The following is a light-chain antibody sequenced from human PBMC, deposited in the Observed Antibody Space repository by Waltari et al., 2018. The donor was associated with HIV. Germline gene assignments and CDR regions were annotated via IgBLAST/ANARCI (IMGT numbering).Light chain of an antibody. Sequence: QSVLTQPPSVSGAPGQRVTISCTGSSSNIGTNHDVHWYQQLPGTAPKLLIHVDTNRPSEIPGRFSGSKSGTSASLTITGLQAEDEADYYCQSYDSSLGVVFGGGTKLTVL. J-gene: IGLJ2*01. CDR2: VDT. V-gene: IGLV1-40*01. CDR3: QSYDSSLGVV. CDR1: SSNIGTNHD.